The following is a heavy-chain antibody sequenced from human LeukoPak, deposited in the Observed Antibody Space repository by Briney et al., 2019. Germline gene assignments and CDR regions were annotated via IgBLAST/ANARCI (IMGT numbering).Heavy chain of an antibody. V-gene: IGHV3-48*04. Sequence: GGSLRLSCAASGFTFSSYSMNWVRQAPGKGLEWVSYISSSSSTINYADSVKGRFTISRDNAKNSLYLQMNSLRAEDTAVYYCASSTSWSLGYFQHWGQGTLATVSS. CDR1: GFTFSSYS. J-gene: IGHJ1*01. CDR3: ASSTSWSLGYFQH. D-gene: IGHD6-13*01. CDR2: ISSSSSTI.